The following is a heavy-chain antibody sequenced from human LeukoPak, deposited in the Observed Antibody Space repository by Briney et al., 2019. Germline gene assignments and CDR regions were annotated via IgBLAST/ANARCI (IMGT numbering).Heavy chain of an antibody. CDR1: GYTLTELS. CDR2: INPNSGGT. J-gene: IGHJ4*02. CDR3: ASGGGADYWSGYYLDY. Sequence: GASVKVSCKVSGYTLTELSMHWVRQAPGQGLEWMGWINPNSGGTNYAQNFQGRVTMTRDTSISTAYLELSRLRSDDTAVYYCASGGGADYWSGYYLDYWGQGTLVTVSS. D-gene: IGHD3-3*01. V-gene: IGHV1-2*02.